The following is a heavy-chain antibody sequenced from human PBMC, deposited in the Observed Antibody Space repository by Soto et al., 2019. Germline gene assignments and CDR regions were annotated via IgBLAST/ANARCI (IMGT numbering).Heavy chain of an antibody. CDR2: ISYGGSNK. J-gene: IGHJ4*02. Sequence: WVSLRLSCAVSGFPFSSYGMHWVRQGPGQGLERVAVISYGGSNKYYADSLKGRFTISRDNSKNTLYLQMNSLRAEDTAVYYCAKVLTMFGVFTSGHNFDNWGQG. CDR3: AKVLTMFGVFTSGHNFDN. V-gene: IGHV3-30*18. D-gene: IGHD3-3*01. CDR1: GFPFSSYG.